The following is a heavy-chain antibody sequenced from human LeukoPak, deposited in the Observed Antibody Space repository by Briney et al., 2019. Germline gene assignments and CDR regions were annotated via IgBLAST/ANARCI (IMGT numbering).Heavy chain of an antibody. CDR2: ISTAGDT. Sequence: GGSLRLSCAASGFTFSSYWMSWVRQATGKGLEWVSAISTAGDTYYPGSVKGRFTISRENAKNSLYLQMNSLRAGDTAVYYCARAYDTALDYWGQGTLVTVSS. J-gene: IGHJ4*02. V-gene: IGHV3-13*01. CDR3: ARAYDTALDY. D-gene: IGHD3-22*01. CDR1: GFTFSSYW.